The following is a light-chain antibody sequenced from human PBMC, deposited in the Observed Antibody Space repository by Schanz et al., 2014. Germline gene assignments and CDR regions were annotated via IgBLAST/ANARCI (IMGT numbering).Light chain of an antibody. Sequence: IQLTQSPSSLSASVGDRVTITCRASQNINIYLNWYQQTPGKAPILLIYGASTLQSGVPSRFGGSGSGTDFTLTISSLQPEDFATYYCQQANSFPRTFGGGTKVEIK. V-gene: IGKV1-39*01. CDR1: QNINIY. J-gene: IGKJ4*01. CDR3: QQANSFPRT. CDR2: GAS.